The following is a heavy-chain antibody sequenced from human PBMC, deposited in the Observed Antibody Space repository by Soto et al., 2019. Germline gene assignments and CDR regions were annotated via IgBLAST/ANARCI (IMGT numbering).Heavy chain of an antibody. CDR2: IWYDGSNK. J-gene: IGHJ5*02. CDR1: GFTFSSYG. V-gene: IGHV3-33*01. CDR3: ARDASMVSGWFDP. Sequence: GGSLRLSCAASGFTFSSYGMHWVRQAPGKGLEWVAVIWYDGSNKYYADSVKGRFTISRDNSKNTLYLQMNSMRAEDTDVYYCARDASMVSGWFDPWGQGTLVTVSS. D-gene: IGHD5-18*01.